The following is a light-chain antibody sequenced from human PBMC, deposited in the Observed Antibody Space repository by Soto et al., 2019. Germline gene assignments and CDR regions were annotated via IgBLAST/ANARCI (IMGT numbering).Light chain of an antibody. CDR3: QQAKSFPYT. CDR1: QDVGSW. V-gene: IGKV1-12*01. Sequence: DIPVTPPPSSVSASVGDRVTITCRASQDVGSWLGWYQQKPGKAPKLLIYAAFSLQSGVPSRFSGSGSGTQFSLTISSLQPEDFATYDCQQAKSFPYTFGQGTKVESK. CDR2: AAF. J-gene: IGKJ2*01.